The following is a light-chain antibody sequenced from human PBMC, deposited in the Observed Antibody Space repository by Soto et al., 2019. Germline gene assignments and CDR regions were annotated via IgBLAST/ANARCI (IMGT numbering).Light chain of an antibody. V-gene: IGKV3-15*01. CDR3: QQYNNWPPIT. CDR1: QSVSST. CDR2: GAS. J-gene: IGKJ5*01. Sequence: EIVLTQSPGTLSLSPWERATLSCRASQSVSSTYIAWYQQKFGQAPRLLIYGASTRATGIPARFSGSGSGTEFTLTISSLQSEDFAVYYCQQYNNWPPITFGQGTRLEIK.